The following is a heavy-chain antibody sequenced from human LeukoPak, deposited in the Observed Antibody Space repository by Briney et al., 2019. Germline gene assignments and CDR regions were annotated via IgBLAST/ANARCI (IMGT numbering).Heavy chain of an antibody. CDR1: GFTVSSNY. D-gene: IGHD5-12*01. Sequence: GGSLRLSCAASGFTVSSNYMSWVRQAPGKGLEWVSVIYSGGSTYYADSVKGRFTTSRDNSKNTLYLQMNSLRAEDTAVYYCARVGGSGYGVPYYYYMDVWGKGTTVTISS. CDR2: IYSGGST. V-gene: IGHV3-66*01. CDR3: ARVGGSGYGVPYYYYMDV. J-gene: IGHJ6*03.